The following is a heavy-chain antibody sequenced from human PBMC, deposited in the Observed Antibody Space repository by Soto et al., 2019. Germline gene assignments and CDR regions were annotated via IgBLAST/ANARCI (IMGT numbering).Heavy chain of an antibody. D-gene: IGHD3-22*01. CDR2: IKSKTDGGTT. CDR1: GFTFSNAW. J-gene: IGHJ4*02. V-gene: IGHV3-15*01. Sequence: KPGGSLRLSCAASGFTFSNAWMSWVRQAPGKGLEWVGRIKSKTDGGTTDYAAPVKGRFTISRDDSKNTLYLQMNSLKTEDTAVYYCTATRSGYYYVFDYWGQGTLVTVSS. CDR3: TATRSGYYYVFDY.